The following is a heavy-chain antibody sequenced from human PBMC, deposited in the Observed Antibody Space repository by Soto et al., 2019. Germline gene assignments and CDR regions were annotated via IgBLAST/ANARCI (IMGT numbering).Heavy chain of an antibody. V-gene: IGHV1-18*04. CDR1: GYTFTSYG. Sequence: QVQLVQSGAEVKKPGASVKVSCKASGYTFTSYGISWVQQAPGQGLEWMGWISAYNGNTNYAQKLQGRVTMTTDTSTSTAYMELRSLRSDDTAVYYCARDEAIFGSSGWYDLDYWGQGTLVTVSS. D-gene: IGHD6-19*01. CDR3: ARDEAIFGSSGWYDLDY. CDR2: ISAYNGNT. J-gene: IGHJ4*02.